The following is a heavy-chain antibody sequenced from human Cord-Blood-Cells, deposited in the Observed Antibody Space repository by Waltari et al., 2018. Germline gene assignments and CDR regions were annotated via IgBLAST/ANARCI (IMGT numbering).Heavy chain of an antibody. Sequence: QVQLVQSGAEVKKPGASVKVSCKASGYTFTSYGISWVRQAPGQWLEWMGWISAYNRNTNYAQKLQGRVTMTTDTSTSTAYMELRSLRSDDTAVYYCAREEGVDTAMVTFDYWGQGTLVTVSS. CDR3: AREEGVDTAMVTFDY. V-gene: IGHV1-18*01. CDR1: GYTFTSYG. CDR2: ISAYNRNT. D-gene: IGHD5-18*01. J-gene: IGHJ4*02.